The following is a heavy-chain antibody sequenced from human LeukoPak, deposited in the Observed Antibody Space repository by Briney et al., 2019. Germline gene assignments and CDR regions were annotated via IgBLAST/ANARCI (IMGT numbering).Heavy chain of an antibody. Sequence: PSETLSLTCTVSGGSISSGGYYWSWIRQHPGKGLGWIGYIYYSGSTYYNPSLKSRVTISVDTSKNQFSLKLSSVTAADTAVYYCAREGIYGSGSYYPLWGQGTLVTVSS. CDR3: AREGIYGSGSYYPL. CDR1: GGSISSGGYY. J-gene: IGHJ4*02. D-gene: IGHD3-10*01. V-gene: IGHV4-31*03. CDR2: IYYSGST.